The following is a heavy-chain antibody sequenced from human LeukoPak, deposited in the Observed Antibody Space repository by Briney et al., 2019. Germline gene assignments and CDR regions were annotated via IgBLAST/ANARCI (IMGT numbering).Heavy chain of an antibody. V-gene: IGHV3-33*01. CDR2: IWYDGSNK. CDR1: GFTFSSYG. D-gene: IGHD3-3*01. J-gene: IGHJ4*02. Sequence: PGGSLRLSCAASGFTFSSYGMHWVRQAPGKGLEWVAVIWYDGSNKYYADSVKGRFTISRDNSKNTLYLQMNSLRAEDTAMYYCARDQGPLEWLSHFDYWGQGTLVTVSS. CDR3: ARDQGPLEWLSHFDY.